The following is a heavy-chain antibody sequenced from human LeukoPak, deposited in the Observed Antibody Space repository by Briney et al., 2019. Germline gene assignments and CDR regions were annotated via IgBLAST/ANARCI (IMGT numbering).Heavy chain of an antibody. J-gene: IGHJ4*02. CDR2: IMGDGSDK. D-gene: IGHD3-10*01. Sequence: GGSLRLSCAASGFAFSTYWMSWVREAPGKGLEWAANIMGDGSDKYYLDSLKGRFTVSRDNAKNSLYLQLNSLRADDTAVYYCARPFGSGTYYQFDLSGQGTLVTVSS. CDR3: ARPFGSGTYYQFDL. V-gene: IGHV3-7*04. CDR1: GFAFSTYW.